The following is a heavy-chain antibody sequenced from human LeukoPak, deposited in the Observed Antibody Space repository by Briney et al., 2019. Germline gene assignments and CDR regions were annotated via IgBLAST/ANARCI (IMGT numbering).Heavy chain of an antibody. J-gene: IGHJ3*02. D-gene: IGHD3-10*01. Sequence: GGSLRLSCAASGLTLSSYWMHWVRQAPEKGLVWVSRINSDGSSTSYADSVKGRFTISRDNAKNTLSLQMSSLRAEDTAVYYCARGVWFGERPDAFDIWGQGTMVTVSS. CDR3: ARGVWFGERPDAFDI. CDR1: GLTLSSYW. V-gene: IGHV3-74*01. CDR2: INSDGSST.